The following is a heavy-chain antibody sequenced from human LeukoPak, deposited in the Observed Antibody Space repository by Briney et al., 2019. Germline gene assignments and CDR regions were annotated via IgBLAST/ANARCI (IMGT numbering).Heavy chain of an antibody. V-gene: IGHV3-11*01. CDR1: GFTFSDYY. Sequence: GGSLRLSCAASGFTFSDYYMTWIRQAPGKGLEWVSYISSSGNTIYYADSVKGRFTISRDSAKNSLYLQMNSLRAEDTAVYYRARDVIGITGIFDYWGQGTLVTVSS. J-gene: IGHJ4*02. CDR3: ARDVIGITGIFDY. D-gene: IGHD1-20*01. CDR2: ISSSGNTI.